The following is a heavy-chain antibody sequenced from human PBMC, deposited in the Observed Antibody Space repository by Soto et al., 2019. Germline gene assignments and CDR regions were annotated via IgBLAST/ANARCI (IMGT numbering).Heavy chain of an antibody. J-gene: IGHJ6*02. D-gene: IGHD4-17*01. CDR1: GFTFSSYG. CDR2: ISYDGSNK. V-gene: IGHV3-30*03. CDR3: ARDGNYGDYDYYYNGMDV. Sequence: HPGGSLRLSCAASGFTFSSYGMHWVRQAPGKGLEWVAVISYDGSNKYYADSVKGRFTISRDNSKNTLYLQMNSLRAEDTAVYYCARDGNYGDYDYYYNGMDVWGQGTTVTVSS.